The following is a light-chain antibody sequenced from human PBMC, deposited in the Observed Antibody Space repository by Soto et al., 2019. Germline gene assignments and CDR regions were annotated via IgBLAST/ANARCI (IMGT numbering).Light chain of an antibody. CDR2: EGS. CDR3: CSYAGSSTYV. Sequence: ALAQPASVSGSPGQSITISCTGTSSDVGSYNLVSWYQQHPGKAPKLMIYEGSKRPSGVSNRSSGSKSGNTASLTISGLQAEDEADYYCCSYAGSSTYVFGTGTKVTVL. J-gene: IGLJ1*01. CDR1: SSDVGSYNL. V-gene: IGLV2-23*01.